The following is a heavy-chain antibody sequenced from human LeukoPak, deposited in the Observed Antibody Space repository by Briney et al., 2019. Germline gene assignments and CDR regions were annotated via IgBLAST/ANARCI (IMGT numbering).Heavy chain of an antibody. CDR2: INPNSGGT. V-gene: IGHV1-2*02. D-gene: IGHD6-19*01. CDR1: GYTFTSYY. J-gene: IGHJ4*02. Sequence: ASVKVSCKASGYTFTSYYMHWVRQAPGRGLEWMGWINPNSGGTNYAQKFQGRVTMTRDTAISTAYMELSRLRSDDTAVYYCARLLGAGYSSGWYGDFDYWGQGTLVTVSS. CDR3: ARLLGAGYSSGWYGDFDY.